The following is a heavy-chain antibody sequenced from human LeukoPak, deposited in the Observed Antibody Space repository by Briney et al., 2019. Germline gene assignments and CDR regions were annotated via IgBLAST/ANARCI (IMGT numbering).Heavy chain of an antibody. CDR3: ARYYGSGSYYNG. V-gene: IGHV1-2*02. CDR2: INPNSGGT. D-gene: IGHD3-10*01. Sequence: ASVRVSCKASGYTFTGYYMHWVRQAPGQGLEWMGWINPNSGGTNYAHKFQGRVTMTRDTSISTAYMELTMLRSDDTAVYYCARYYGSGSYYNGWGQGTLVTVSS. CDR1: GYTFTGYY. J-gene: IGHJ4*02.